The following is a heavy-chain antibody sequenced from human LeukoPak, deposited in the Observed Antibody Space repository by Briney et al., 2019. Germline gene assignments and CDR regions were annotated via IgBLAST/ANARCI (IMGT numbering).Heavy chain of an antibody. D-gene: IGHD4-17*01. CDR1: GFTFSSYA. CDR3: AKRDYGDYEVPFDY. CDR2: ISGSGGST. V-gene: IGHV3-23*01. J-gene: IGHJ4*02. Sequence: GGSLRLSCAASGFTFSSYAMSWVRQAPGKGLEWVSAISGSGGSTYYADSVKGRLTISRDNSKNTLYLQMSSLRAEDTAVYYCAKRDYGDYEVPFDYWGQGTLVTVSS.